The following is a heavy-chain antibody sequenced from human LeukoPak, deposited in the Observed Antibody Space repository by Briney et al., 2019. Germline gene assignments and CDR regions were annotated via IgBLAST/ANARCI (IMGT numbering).Heavy chain of an antibody. D-gene: IGHD3-10*01. J-gene: IGHJ4*02. V-gene: IGHV3-53*01. CDR1: GFPLSKNY. CDR3: ARDLYYYGAGSNIFLYY. Sequence: PGGSLNPSFAASGFPLSKNYMNWVRQAPGQGLAWGSVINSGGSTHYAGSVKGRFTISRDNSKNTLYLQMNSLRAEDTAVYYCARDLYYYGAGSNIFLYYWGQGTLVTVSS. CDR2: INSGGST.